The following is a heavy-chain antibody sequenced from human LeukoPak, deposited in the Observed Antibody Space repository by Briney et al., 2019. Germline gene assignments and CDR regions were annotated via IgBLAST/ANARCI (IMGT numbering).Heavy chain of an antibody. J-gene: IGHJ4*02. Sequence: GGSLRLSRAASGFTLSNYAIHWVRQAPGKGLEYVSVISSNGDTTYYANSVKGRFTVSRDNSKNTVYLQMGSLRAEDMAVYYCARDEAGYSSEWGQGTLVTVSS. CDR3: ARDEAGYSSE. D-gene: IGHD6-19*01. CDR1: GFTLSNYA. V-gene: IGHV3-64*01. CDR2: ISSNGDTT.